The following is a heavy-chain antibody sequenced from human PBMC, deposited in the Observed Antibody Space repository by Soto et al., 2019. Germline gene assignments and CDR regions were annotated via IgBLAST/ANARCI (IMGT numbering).Heavy chain of an antibody. V-gene: IGHV4-31*03. CDR3: ATFRMITFGGVISK. Sequence: SETLSLTCTVSGDSISSGGYYWSWIRQHPGKGLEWIGYIYYSGSTYYNPSLKSRVTISVDTSKNQFSLKLSSVTAADTAVYYCATFRMITFGGVISKWGQGTLVTVSS. CDR2: IYYSGST. J-gene: IGHJ4*02. D-gene: IGHD3-16*02. CDR1: GDSISSGGYY.